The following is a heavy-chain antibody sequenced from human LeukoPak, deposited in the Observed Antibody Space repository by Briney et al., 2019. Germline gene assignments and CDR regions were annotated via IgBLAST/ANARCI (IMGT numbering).Heavy chain of an antibody. V-gene: IGHV3-23*01. CDR1: GFTFSTYA. CDR3: AKEGYYDSSGAFDS. CDR2: ITGSGGRT. J-gene: IGHJ4*02. Sequence: GGSLRLSCAASGFTFSTYAMNWVRQAPGKGLEWVSGITGSGGRTFYADSVKGRFTISRDNSKNTLYLQMNSLRAEDTATYYCAKEGYYDSSGAFDSWGQGTLVTGSS. D-gene: IGHD3-22*01.